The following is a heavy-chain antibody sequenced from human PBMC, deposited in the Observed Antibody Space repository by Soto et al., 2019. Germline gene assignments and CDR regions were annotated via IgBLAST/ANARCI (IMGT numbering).Heavy chain of an antibody. CDR3: ARDGGTGRES. CDR2: ISAYNGNR. V-gene: IGHV1-18*01. D-gene: IGHD1-1*01. J-gene: IGHJ5*02. CDR1: GYIFTTFG. Sequence: QVQLVQSGAEVRKPGASVKVSCKASGYIFTTFGIGWVRQAPGQGLERMGWISAYNGNRNFAQNVRDRVTMTTDTSTNTAHMDLRRLRSDDTAVYYCARDGGTGRESWGQGTLVTVSS.